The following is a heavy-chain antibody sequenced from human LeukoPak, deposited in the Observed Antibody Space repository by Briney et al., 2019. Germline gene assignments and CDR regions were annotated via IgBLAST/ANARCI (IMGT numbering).Heavy chain of an antibody. J-gene: IGHJ5*02. CDR3: ARGYGSGKRWFDP. V-gene: IGHV4-39*07. CDR2: IFYSGST. CDR1: GGSISTSSYY. D-gene: IGHD3-10*01. Sequence: SETLSLTCTVSGGSISTSSYYWGWTRQPPGKGLEWIGNIFYSGSTYYSPSLKSRVTMSVDTSKNQFSLKLSSVTAADTAVYYCARGYGSGKRWFDPWGQGTLVTVSS.